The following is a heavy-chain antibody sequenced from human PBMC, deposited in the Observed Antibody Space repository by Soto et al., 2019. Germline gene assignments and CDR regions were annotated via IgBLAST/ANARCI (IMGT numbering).Heavy chain of an antibody. CDR1: GFTFSSYA. V-gene: IGHV3-23*01. CDR3: AKDRQAYYDFWSGYLLPPGFGY. CDR2: ISGSGGST. Sequence: GSLRLSCAASGFTFSSYAMSWVRQAPGKGLEWASAISGSGGSTYYADSVKGRFTISRDNSKNTLYLQMNSLRAEDTAVYYCAKDRQAYYDFWSGYLLPPGFGYWGQGTLVTVSS. D-gene: IGHD3-3*01. J-gene: IGHJ4*02.